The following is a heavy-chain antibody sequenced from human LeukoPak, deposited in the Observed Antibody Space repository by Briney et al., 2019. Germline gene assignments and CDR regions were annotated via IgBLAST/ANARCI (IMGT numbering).Heavy chain of an antibody. J-gene: IGHJ1*01. CDR3: AKDYRDYYGSGSCIQH. Sequence: GGSLRLSCAASGFSFSTSWMHWVRQGPGKGLVWASRIKSDGTNAYYADSVKGRFTISRDNARNTLYLQMNSLRAEDTALYYCAKDYRDYYGSGSCIQHWGQGTLVTVSS. CDR2: IKSDGTNA. V-gene: IGHV3-74*01. CDR1: GFSFSTSW. D-gene: IGHD3-10*01.